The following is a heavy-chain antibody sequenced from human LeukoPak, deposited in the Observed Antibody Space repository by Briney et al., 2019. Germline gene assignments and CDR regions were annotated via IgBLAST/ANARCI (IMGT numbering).Heavy chain of an antibody. J-gene: IGHJ3*02. Sequence: PSETLSLTCTVSGGSISSGFYYWSWIRQPAGKGLEWIGRIYTSGSTNYNPSLKSRISISVDTSKNQFSLKLTSVTAADTAVYYCAREGRLGGYDSDSLDIWGQGTLVTVSS. D-gene: IGHD5-12*01. CDR1: GGSISSGFYY. V-gene: IGHV4-61*02. CDR2: IYTSGST. CDR3: AREGRLGGYDSDSLDI.